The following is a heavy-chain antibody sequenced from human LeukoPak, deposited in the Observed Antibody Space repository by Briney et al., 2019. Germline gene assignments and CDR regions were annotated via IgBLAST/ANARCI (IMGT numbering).Heavy chain of an antibody. J-gene: IGHJ5*02. Sequence: PSETLSLTCTVSGGSISSSSYYWGWIRQPPGKGLEWIGSIYYSGSTYYNPSLKSRLTMSVDTSKNQFSLKLSSVTAADTVVYYCARRDRYCSSTSCYGHRFDPWGQGTLVTVSS. CDR3: ARRDRYCSSTSCYGHRFDP. CDR1: GGSISSSSYY. V-gene: IGHV4-39*01. D-gene: IGHD2-2*01. CDR2: IYYSGST.